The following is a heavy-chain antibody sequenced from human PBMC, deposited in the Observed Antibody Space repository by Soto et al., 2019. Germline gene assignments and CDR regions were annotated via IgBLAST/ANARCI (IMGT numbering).Heavy chain of an antibody. CDR2: ISGSGGST. Sequence: RGSLRLSCAASGFTFSSYAMSWVRQAPGKGLEWVSAISGSGGSTYYADSVKGRFTISRDNSKHTLYLQMNSLRAEDTAVYYCAKVLDTAMVVGDYYYYGKDVCGQGTTGPVS. CDR3: AKVLDTAMVVGDYYYYGKDV. V-gene: IGHV3-23*01. CDR1: GFTFSSYA. D-gene: IGHD5-18*01. J-gene: IGHJ6*02.